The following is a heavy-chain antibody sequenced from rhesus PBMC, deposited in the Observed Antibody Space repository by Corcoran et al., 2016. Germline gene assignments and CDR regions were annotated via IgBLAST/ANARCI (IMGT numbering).Heavy chain of an antibody. CDR1: GGSFSSYW. CDR3: ARYVAQVQSCDH. J-gene: IGHJ4*01. Sequence: QVQLQESGPGLVKPSETLSLTCAVSGGSFSSYWWSWIRQPPGKGLEWIGVINGDTGNTHYNPALKRRVTISKEASKNQVSLKLTSVTAADTAVYYCARYVAQVQSCDHWGQGVLVTVSS. D-gene: IGHD5-12*01. CDR2: INGDTGNT. V-gene: IGHV4-80*01.